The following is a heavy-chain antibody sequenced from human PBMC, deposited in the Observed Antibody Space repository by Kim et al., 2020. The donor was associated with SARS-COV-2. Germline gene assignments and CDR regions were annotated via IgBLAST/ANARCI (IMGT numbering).Heavy chain of an antibody. CDR2: ITSDGSTG. J-gene: IGHJ5*02. CDR3: ARPGVGGPTYWFDP. V-gene: IGHV3-30*04. Sequence: GGSLRLSCAASGFTFSSYAMLWVRQAPGKGLEWVAVITSDGSTGYYADSVKGRFTISRDNSKNTLYLQMNSLRAEDTAVYYCARPGVGGPTYWFDPWGQGTLVTVSS. D-gene: IGHD1-26*01. CDR1: GFTFSSYA.